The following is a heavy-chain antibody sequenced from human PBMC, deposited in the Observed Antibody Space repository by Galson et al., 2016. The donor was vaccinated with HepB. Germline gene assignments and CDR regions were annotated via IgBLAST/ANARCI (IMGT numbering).Heavy chain of an antibody. J-gene: IGHJ4*01. CDR2: ISRSSGTI. CDR3: ASDGTWNWVFAC. V-gene: IGHV3-48*01. D-gene: IGHD1-7*01. CDR1: GFSFSTYN. Sequence: SLRLSCAASGFSFSTYNMNWVRQAPGKGLEWVSYISRSSGTIHYADSVKGRFTISRDNAKNSLYLQMDSLRAEDTAVYYCASDGTWNWVFACWGQGTLVTVSS.